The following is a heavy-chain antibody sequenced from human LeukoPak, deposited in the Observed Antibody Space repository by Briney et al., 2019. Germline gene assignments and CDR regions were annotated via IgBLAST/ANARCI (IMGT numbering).Heavy chain of an antibody. CDR1: GFTFSDSA. V-gene: IGHV3-23*01. Sequence: GGSLRLSCEAPGFTFSDSAMSWVRQASGRGLEWVSLISASGGNSYYADSVKGRFTVSRDSSKNTLHLQMNSLRAEDTAVYYCARDIELSCWGQGTLVTVSS. CDR2: ISASGGNS. J-gene: IGHJ4*02. D-gene: IGHD1-26*01. CDR3: ARDIELSC.